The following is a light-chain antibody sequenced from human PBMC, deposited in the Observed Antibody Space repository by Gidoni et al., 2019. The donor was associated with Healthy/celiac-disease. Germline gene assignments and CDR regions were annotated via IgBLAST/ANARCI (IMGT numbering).Light chain of an antibody. CDR3: QQRSNWPGLT. CDR1: QSVSSY. CDR2: DAY. Sequence: EIVLTQSPATLSLSPGERATLSCRASQSVSSYLAWDQQKPGQAPRLHIYDAYNRATGIPARFSGSGSGTDFTLTISRLEPEDFAVYYCQQRSNWPGLTFGGGTKVEFK. J-gene: IGKJ4*01. V-gene: IGKV3-11*01.